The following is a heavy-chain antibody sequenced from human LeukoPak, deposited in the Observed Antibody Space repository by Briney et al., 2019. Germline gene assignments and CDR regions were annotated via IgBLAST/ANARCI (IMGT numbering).Heavy chain of an antibody. CDR1: GGSFSGYY. Sequence: SETLSLTCAVYGGSFSGYYWSWIRQPPGKGLEWIGEINHSGSTNYNPSLKSRATISVDTSKNQFSLKLSSVTAADTAVYYCARRSTGFGELSAFDIWGQGTMVTVSS. D-gene: IGHD3-10*01. CDR2: INHSGST. V-gene: IGHV4-34*01. J-gene: IGHJ3*02. CDR3: ARRSTGFGELSAFDI.